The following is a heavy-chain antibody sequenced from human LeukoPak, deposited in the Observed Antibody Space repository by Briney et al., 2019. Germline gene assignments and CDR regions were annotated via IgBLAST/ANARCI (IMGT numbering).Heavy chain of an antibody. CDR2: ISDRGST. J-gene: IGHJ4*02. V-gene: IGHV4-31*03. Sequence: SETLSLTCTVSGGSIGTSDYYWNWIRQHPGKGLEWIGFISDRGSTLYNPSLKSRVTISSDTSKTQFSLKLSSVTAADMAVYYCARGGYIYGWPDCGGKGTLVAASS. CDR1: GGSIGTSDYY. D-gene: IGHD5-12*01. CDR3: ARGGYIYGWPDC.